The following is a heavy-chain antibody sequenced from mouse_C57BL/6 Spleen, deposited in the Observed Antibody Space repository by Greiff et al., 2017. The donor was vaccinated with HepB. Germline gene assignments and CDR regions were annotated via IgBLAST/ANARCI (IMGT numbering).Heavy chain of an antibody. V-gene: IGHV1-59*01. CDR3: ARGAAGY. CDR2: IDPSDSYT. CDR1: GYTFTSYW. D-gene: IGHD6-1*01. Sequence: QVQLQQPGAELVRPGTSVKLSCKASGYTFTSYWMHWVKQRPGQGLEWIGEIDPSDSYTNYNQKFKGKATLTVDTSSSTAYMQLSSLTSEDSAVYYCARGAAGYWGQGTTLTVSS. J-gene: IGHJ2*01.